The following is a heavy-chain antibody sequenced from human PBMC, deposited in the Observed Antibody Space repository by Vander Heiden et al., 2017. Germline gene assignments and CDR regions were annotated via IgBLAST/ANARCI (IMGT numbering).Heavy chain of an antibody. J-gene: IGHJ4*02. Sequence: EVQLVQSGAEAKKPGESVKNSCNGSGYSFTSHWIGWVRQMPGKGLEWMGIFYPGDSDSRYSPSFEGQVTISADKSISTAYLQWSSLQASDTAMYYCARRGSYCSGGSCSNKNFDYWGQGTLVTVAS. V-gene: IGHV5-51*01. CDR1: GYSFTSHW. D-gene: IGHD2-15*01. CDR3: ARRGSYCSGGSCSNKNFDY. CDR2: FYPGDSDS.